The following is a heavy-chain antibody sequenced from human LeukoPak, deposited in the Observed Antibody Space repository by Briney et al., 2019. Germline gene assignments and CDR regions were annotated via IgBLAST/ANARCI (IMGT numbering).Heavy chain of an antibody. J-gene: IGHJ4*02. CDR3: AKADYYDSSGHY. CDR2: ISGSGGST. Sequence: GGSLRLSCAASGFTFSSYAMSWVRQAPGKGLEWVPAISGSGGSTYYADSVKGRFTISRDNSKNTLYLQMNSLRAEDTAVYYCAKADYYDSSGHYWGQGTLVTVSS. CDR1: GFTFSSYA. V-gene: IGHV3-23*01. D-gene: IGHD3-22*01.